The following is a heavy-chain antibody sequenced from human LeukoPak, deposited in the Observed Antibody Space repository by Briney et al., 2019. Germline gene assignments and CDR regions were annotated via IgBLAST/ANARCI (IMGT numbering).Heavy chain of an antibody. CDR1: GFTFSDYA. V-gene: IGHV3-30*03. D-gene: IGHD6-19*01. CDR3: ATIWLAAPYFDD. J-gene: IGHJ4*02. CDR2: ISYDGANK. Sequence: GGSLRLSCAASGFTFSDYAMHWVRQAPGKGLEWVGIISYDGANKFYADSVKGRFDISRDNAKNSIYLQMNSLRAEDTAVYYCATIWLAAPYFDDWGQGTLVTVSS.